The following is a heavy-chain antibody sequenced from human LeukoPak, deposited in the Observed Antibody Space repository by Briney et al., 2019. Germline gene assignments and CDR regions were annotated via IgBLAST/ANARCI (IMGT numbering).Heavy chain of an antibody. CDR3: AKNGLSDFWSDY. D-gene: IGHD3-3*01. V-gene: IGHV3-30*02. CDR2: IRYDGSNK. J-gene: IGHJ4*02. Sequence: GGSLRLSCAASGFTFSSYGMHWVRQAPGKGLERVAFIRYDGSNKYYADSVKGRFTISRDNSKNTLYLQMNSLRAEDTAVYYCAKNGLSDFWSDYWGQGTLVTVSS. CDR1: GFTFSSYG.